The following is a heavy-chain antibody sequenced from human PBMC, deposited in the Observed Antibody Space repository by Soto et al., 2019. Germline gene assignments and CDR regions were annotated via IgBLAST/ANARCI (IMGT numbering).Heavy chain of an antibody. V-gene: IGHV3-74*01. CDR3: STDLSGQYDY. CDR2: TNEDGSRT. J-gene: IGHJ4*02. CDR1: GFSFSNYW. Sequence: GGSLRLSCAASGFSFSNYWMHWVRQAPGKGLVWVSRTNEDGSRTDYADSVQGRFTISRDNANNALYPHMNSLRAEDTAIYYCSTDLSGQYDYWGQGVLVTVSS. D-gene: IGHD3-16*02.